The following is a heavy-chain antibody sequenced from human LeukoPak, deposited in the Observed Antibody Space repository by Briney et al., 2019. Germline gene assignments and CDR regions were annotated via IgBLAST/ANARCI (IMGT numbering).Heavy chain of an antibody. V-gene: IGHV5-51*01. J-gene: IGHJ3*02. D-gene: IGHD4-11*01. CDR1: GYIFSTYW. Sequence: GESLKISCKGSGYIFSTYWIGWVRQMPGKALDWVGIIHSGDSNTRYSPSFQGHVTISADKSISTAYLQWSSLKASDTAMYYRARHRHDYSNYGHAFDIWGQGTMVTVSS. CDR3: ARHRHDYSNYGHAFDI. CDR2: IHSGDSNT.